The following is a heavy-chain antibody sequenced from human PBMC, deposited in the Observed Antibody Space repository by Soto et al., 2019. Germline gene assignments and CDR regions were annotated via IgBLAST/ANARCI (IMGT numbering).Heavy chain of an antibody. CDR3: ARDMHAGFTHYIDP. D-gene: IGHD4-4*01. Sequence: SETLSLTCTVSGGSISSGGYYWSWIRQHPGKGLEWIGYIYYSGSTYYNPSLKSRVTISMDTSKNKLSLKLTSMTAADTAVYSWARDMHAGFTHYIDPWGQGTLVTVSS. CDR2: IYYSGST. CDR1: GGSISSGGYY. J-gene: IGHJ5*02. V-gene: IGHV4-31*03.